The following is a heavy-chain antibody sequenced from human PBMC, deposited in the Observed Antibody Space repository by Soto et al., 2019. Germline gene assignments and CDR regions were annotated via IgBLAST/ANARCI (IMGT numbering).Heavy chain of an antibody. CDR1: GYTFTSNG. V-gene: IGHV1-18*01. CDR3: ARVSNYRDYLDY. CDR2: ISAYNGKT. D-gene: IGHD1-7*01. J-gene: IGHJ4*02. Sequence: ASGKVSCKAPGYTFTSNGISWVRQAPGQGLEWMGWISAYNGKTNYAQKLQGRVTMTTDTSTSTAYMELRSLRSDDTAVYYCARVSNYRDYLDYWGQGTLVTVSA.